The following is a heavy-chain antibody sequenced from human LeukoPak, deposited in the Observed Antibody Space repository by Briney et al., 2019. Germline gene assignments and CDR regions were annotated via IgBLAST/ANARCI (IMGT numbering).Heavy chain of an antibody. CDR3: ARTPGSSWTYFDY. Sequence: GGSLRLSCAASGFTFNNAWMSWVRQAPGKGLEWVAVISYVGSNKYYADSVKGRFTISRDNSKNTLYLQMNSLRDEDTAVYYCARTPGSSWTYFDYWGQGTLVTVSS. CDR2: ISYVGSNK. CDR1: GFTFNNAW. D-gene: IGHD6-13*01. J-gene: IGHJ4*02. V-gene: IGHV3-30-3*01.